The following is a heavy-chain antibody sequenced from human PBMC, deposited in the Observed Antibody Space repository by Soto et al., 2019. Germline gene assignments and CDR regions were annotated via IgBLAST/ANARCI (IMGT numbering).Heavy chain of an antibody. Sequence: QITLKESGPTLVKPTQTLTLTCTFSGFSLSTSGVGVGWIRQPPGKALEWLALIYWDDDKRYSPSLKSRLTITKDTSKNQVVLTMTNMDPVDTATYCCAHTPRPIAAAGRRWFDPWGQGTLVTVSS. CDR1: GFSLSTSGVG. V-gene: IGHV2-5*02. D-gene: IGHD6-13*01. CDR3: AHTPRPIAAAGRRWFDP. CDR2: IYWDDDK. J-gene: IGHJ5*02.